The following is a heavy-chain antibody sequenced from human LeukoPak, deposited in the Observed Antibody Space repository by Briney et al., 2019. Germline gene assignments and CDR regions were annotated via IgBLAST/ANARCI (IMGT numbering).Heavy chain of an antibody. CDR3: ARSPDSSGWYWDY. V-gene: IGHV4-31*03. J-gene: IGHJ4*02. D-gene: IGHD6-19*01. Sequence: SQTLSLTCTVSGGSLSSGGYYWSWIRRHPGKGLEWIGYIYYSGSTYYNPSLKSRVTISVDTSNNQFSLKLSSVTAADTAVYYCARSPDSSGWYWDYWGQGTLVTVSS. CDR2: IYYSGST. CDR1: GGSLSSGGYY.